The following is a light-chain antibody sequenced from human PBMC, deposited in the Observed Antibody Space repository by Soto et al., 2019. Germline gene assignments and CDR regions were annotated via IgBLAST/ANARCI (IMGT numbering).Light chain of an antibody. V-gene: IGLV2-11*01. CDR2: DVN. CDR3: CSYGVNVVI. J-gene: IGLJ2*01. Sequence: QSALTQPRSVSGSPGQSVAISCSGTSSDIGGYSIVSWYQHHPGKAPKLILSDVNKRPSGVPDRFSGSKSGNTASLTISGLQAEDEADYYCCSYGVNVVILGEGTKLTVL. CDR1: SSDIGGYSI.